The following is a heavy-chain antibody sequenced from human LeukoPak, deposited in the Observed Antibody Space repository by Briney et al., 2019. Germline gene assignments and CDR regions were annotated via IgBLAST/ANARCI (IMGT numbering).Heavy chain of an antibody. CDR1: GLIFRNYA. J-gene: IGHJ4*02. V-gene: IGHV3-23*01. CDR2: ISGDGTET. Sequence: PGGSLRLSCTASGLIFRNYAMPWVRQAPRKGLEWVSTISGDGTETFYADSVKGRFTISRDNSKNTHYLQMSSLRAEDTGIYYCAKGGHYSFFDYWGQGTLVTVSS. D-gene: IGHD4-11*01. CDR3: AKGGHYSFFDY.